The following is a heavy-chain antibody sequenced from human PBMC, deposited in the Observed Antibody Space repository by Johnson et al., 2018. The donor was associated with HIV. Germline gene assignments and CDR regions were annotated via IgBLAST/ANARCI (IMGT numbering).Heavy chain of an antibody. CDR1: GFTFSDYY. Sequence: QVQLVESGGGVVQPGRSLRLSCAASGFTFSDYYMSWIRQAPGKGLEWVSYISSSGSTIYYADPVTGRFTISRANAKNSLYLQMNSLRAEDTAVYYCARAHYGSGSLDIWGQGTMVTVSS. D-gene: IGHD3-10*01. V-gene: IGHV3-11*04. J-gene: IGHJ3*02. CDR3: ARAHYGSGSLDI. CDR2: ISSSGSTI.